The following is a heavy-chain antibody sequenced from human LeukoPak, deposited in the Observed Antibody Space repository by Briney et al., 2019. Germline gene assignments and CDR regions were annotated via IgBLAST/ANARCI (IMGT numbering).Heavy chain of an antibody. Sequence: GGSLRLSCAASGFTFSSYSMNWVRQAPGKGLEWVSSISSSNSYIYYADSVKGRFTISRDNAKNSLYLQMNSLRAEDTAVYYCARESSCEYWGQGTLVTVSS. V-gene: IGHV3-21*01. CDR1: GFTFSSYS. CDR2: ISSSNSYI. J-gene: IGHJ4*02. CDR3: ARESSCEY. D-gene: IGHD6-13*01.